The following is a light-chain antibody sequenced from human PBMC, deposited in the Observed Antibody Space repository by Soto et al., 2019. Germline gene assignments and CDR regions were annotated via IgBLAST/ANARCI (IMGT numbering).Light chain of an antibody. CDR2: DAY. CDR1: QSVGSK. CDR3: KQRNKWPLT. V-gene: IGKV3-11*01. Sequence: EIVMTPSPPPPSVSPGERATLSCRASQSVGSKLAWYQQRPGQAHRLLIYDAYNRATGIQARFSGSGSGTDFTLTIRSLEPEDFAVYYCKQRNKWPLTFGLGTKVDIK. J-gene: IGKJ1*01.